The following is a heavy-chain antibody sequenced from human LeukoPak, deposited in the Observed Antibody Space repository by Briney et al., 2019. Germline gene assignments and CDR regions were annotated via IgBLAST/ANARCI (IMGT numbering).Heavy chain of an antibody. Sequence: TSGTLSLTCTVSGGSISSYYWSWIRQPAGKGLEWIGRIYTSGSTNYNPSLKSRVTMSVDTSKNQFSLKLSSVTAADTAVYYCARVYCSSTSCNAFDIWGQGTMVTVSS. D-gene: IGHD2-2*01. CDR2: IYTSGST. J-gene: IGHJ3*02. CDR1: GGSISSYY. V-gene: IGHV4-4*07. CDR3: ARVYCSSTSCNAFDI.